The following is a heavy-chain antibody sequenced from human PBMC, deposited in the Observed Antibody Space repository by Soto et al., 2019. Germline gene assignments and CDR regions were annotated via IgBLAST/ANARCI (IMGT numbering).Heavy chain of an antibody. V-gene: IGHV4-31*03. CDR3: ARTYDGSGPNSGGYSFDI. D-gene: IGHD3-22*01. J-gene: IGHJ3*02. Sequence: SETLSLTCTVSGGSISSGGYYWSWIRQHPGKGLEWIGYIYYSGSTYYNPSLKSRVTISVDTSKNQFSLKLSSVTAADTAVYYCARTYDGSGPNSGGYSFDIWGQGTMVTVSS. CDR2: IYYSGST. CDR1: GGSISSGGYY.